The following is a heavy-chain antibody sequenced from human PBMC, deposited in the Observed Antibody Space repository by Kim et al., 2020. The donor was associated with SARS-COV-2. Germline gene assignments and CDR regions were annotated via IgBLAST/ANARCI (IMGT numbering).Heavy chain of an antibody. V-gene: IGHV3-74*01. CDR1: GFTFSTYW. CDR3: AKPLYGSASYLHQ. CDR2: LNSGDGDTT. D-gene: IGHD3-10*01. Sequence: GGSLRLSCAASGFTFSTYWMHWVRQAPGKGLVWVSRLNSGDGDTTSYADSVKGRFTISRDNAKNTLYLQMNSLRVEDTAVYYCAKPLYGSASYLHQWGRGTLAT. J-gene: IGHJ4*02.